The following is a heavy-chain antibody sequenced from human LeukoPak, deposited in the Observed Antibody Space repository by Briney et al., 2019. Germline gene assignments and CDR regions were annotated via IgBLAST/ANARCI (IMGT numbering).Heavy chain of an antibody. V-gene: IGHV3-48*04. CDR1: GFTFSSYS. CDR2: ISSSSSTI. J-gene: IGHJ4*02. D-gene: IGHD5-18*01. CDR3: ARDLAYGYEEFDY. Sequence: PGGSLRLSCAASGFTFSSYSMNWVRQAPGKGLEWVSYISSSSSTIYYADSVRGRFTVSRDNAMNSLYLQMNSLRAEGTAVYYCARDLAYGYEEFDYWGQGTLVTVSS.